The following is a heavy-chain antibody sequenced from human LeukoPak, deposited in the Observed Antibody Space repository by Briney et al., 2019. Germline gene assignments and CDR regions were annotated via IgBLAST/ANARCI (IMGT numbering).Heavy chain of an antibody. D-gene: IGHD3-22*01. CDR3: TTYDSSGYYFSHFDY. J-gene: IGHJ4*02. Sequence: PGGSLRLSCAASGFTFSSYGMSWVRQAPGKGLEWVSSISSSSSYIYYADSVKGRFTISRDNSKNTLYLQMNSLRAEDTAVYYCTTYDSSGYYFSHFDYWGQGTLVTVSS. V-gene: IGHV3-23*01. CDR2: ISSSSSYI. CDR1: GFTFSSYG.